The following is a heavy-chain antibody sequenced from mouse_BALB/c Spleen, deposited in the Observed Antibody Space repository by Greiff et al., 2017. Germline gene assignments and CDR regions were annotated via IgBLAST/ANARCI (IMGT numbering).Heavy chain of an antibody. J-gene: IGHJ3*01. V-gene: IGHV5-17*02. CDR3: AREGATGPFAY. CDR2: ISSGSSTI. Sequence: EVKVVESGGGLVKPGGSLKLSCAASGFTFSSFGMHWVRQAPEKGLEWVAYISSGSSTIYYADTVKGRFTISRDNPKNTLFLQMTSLRSEDTAMYYCAREGATGPFAYWGQGTLVTVSA. D-gene: IGHD3-1*01. CDR1: GFTFSSFG.